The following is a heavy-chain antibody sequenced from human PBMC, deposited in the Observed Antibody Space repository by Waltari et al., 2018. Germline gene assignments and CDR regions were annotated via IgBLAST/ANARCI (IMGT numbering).Heavy chain of an antibody. Sequence: EVRLVESGGGLVQPGGSLRLSCAASGFTFNNYWIHWVRHAPGKGLVWGAYVNKEGTHTAYVDAVKGRFTASRDNATNTLYLQMNSLRVEDTAVYYCARGGLAGATPDYWGQGTLVTVSS. CDR3: ARGGLAGATPDY. V-gene: IGHV3-74*03. CDR2: VNKEGTHT. J-gene: IGHJ4*02. D-gene: IGHD1-26*01. CDR1: GFTFNNYW.